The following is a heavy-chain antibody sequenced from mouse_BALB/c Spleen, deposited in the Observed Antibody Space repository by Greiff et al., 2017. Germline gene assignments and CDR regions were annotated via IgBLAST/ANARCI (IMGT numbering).Heavy chain of an antibody. V-gene: IGHV1-55*01. CDR1: GYNFTSYW. D-gene: IGHD1-1*01. J-gene: IGHJ1*01. CDR2: IYPGSGST. CDR3: ARCLSYSGSTYWYFDV. Sequence: QVHVKQSGAELVKPGTSVKLSCKASGYNFTSYWINWVKLRPGQGLEWIGDIYPGSGSTNYNEKFKSKATLTVDTSSSTAYMQLSSLASEDSALYYCARCLSYSGSTYWYFDVWGAGTTVTVSS.